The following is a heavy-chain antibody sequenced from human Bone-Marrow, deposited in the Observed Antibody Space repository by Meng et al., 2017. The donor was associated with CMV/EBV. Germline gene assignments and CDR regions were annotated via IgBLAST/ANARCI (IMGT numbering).Heavy chain of an antibody. D-gene: IGHD2-2*01. CDR3: AGDIVGVPAAAGAFDI. Sequence: GSLRLSCAVYGGSFSGYYWSWIRQPPGKGLEWIGSIYYSGSTYYNPSLKSRVTISVDTSKNQFSLKLSSVTAADTAVYYCAGDIVGVPAAAGAFDIWGQGTMVTVSS. J-gene: IGHJ3*02. V-gene: IGHV4-34*01. CDR1: GGSFSGYY. CDR2: IYYSGST.